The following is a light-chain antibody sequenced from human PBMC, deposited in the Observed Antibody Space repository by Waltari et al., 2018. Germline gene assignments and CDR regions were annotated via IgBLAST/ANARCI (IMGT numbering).Light chain of an antibody. J-gene: IGKJ2*01. CDR1: QSINTY. CDR3: QRYNSYANT. CDR2: DAS. V-gene: IGKV1-5*01. Sequence: DILMTQSPSTLSASVGDRVTITCRASQSINTYLAWYQQKPGKAPKLLIYDASTLESGVPGRFSGTGSGTEFTLTISSLQPDDFATYYCQRYNSYANTFGQGTKVDIK.